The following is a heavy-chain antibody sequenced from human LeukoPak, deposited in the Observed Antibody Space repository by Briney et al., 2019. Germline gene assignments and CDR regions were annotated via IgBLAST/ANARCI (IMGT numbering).Heavy chain of an antibody. CDR1: GFTFSGSA. CDR2: VSDSGSTI. V-gene: IGHV3-48*03. J-gene: IGHJ6*02. CDR3: ARAGWPGSGMDV. Sequence: GGSLRLSCAASGFTFSGSAMSWVRQAPGKGLEWLSTVSDSGSTIYYADSVKGRFTISRDNAKNSLYLQMNSLRAEDTAVYYCARAGWPGSGMDVWGQGTTVTVSS. D-gene: IGHD6-19*01.